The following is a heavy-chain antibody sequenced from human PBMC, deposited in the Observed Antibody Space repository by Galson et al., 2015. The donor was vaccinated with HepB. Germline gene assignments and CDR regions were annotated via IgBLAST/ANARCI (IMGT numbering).Heavy chain of an antibody. CDR2: IYSGGST. CDR1: GVTGDSTY. J-gene: IGHJ4*02. Sequence: SLRLSCAASGVTGDSTYMNWVRQAPGTGLEYVSVIYSGGSTYYADSVKGRFTISRDNSKNTLYLQMNSLRAEDTAMYYCARSYSGWFDYWGQGTLVTVSS. CDR3: ARSYSGWFDY. D-gene: IGHD6-19*01. V-gene: IGHV3-53*01.